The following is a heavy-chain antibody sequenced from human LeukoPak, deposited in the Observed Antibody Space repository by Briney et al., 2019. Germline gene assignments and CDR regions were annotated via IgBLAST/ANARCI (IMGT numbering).Heavy chain of an antibody. CDR1: GFTFSSYE. CDR3: ARSRYDSSGYYYWWDY. Sequence: GGSLRLSCAASGFTFSSYEMNWVRQAPGKGLERVSYISSSGSTIYYADSVKGRFTISRDNAKNSLYLQMNSLRAEDTAVYYCARSRYDSSGYYYWWDYWGQGTLVTVSS. V-gene: IGHV3-48*03. CDR2: ISSSGSTI. D-gene: IGHD3-22*01. J-gene: IGHJ4*02.